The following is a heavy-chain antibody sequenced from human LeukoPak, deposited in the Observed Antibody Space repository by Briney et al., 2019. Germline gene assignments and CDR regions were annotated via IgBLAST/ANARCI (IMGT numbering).Heavy chain of an antibody. D-gene: IGHD3-10*01. J-gene: IGHJ5*02. CDR3: ARRSKYYYGSGSYFFGGYWFDP. V-gene: IGHV4-34*01. Sequence: SETLSLTCAVYGGSFSGYYWSWIRQPPGKGLEWIAEINHSGSTNYNPSLKSRVTISVDTSKNQFSLKLSSVTAADTAVYYCARRSKYYYGSGSYFFGGYWFDPWGQGTLVTVSS. CDR2: INHSGST. CDR1: GGSFSGYY.